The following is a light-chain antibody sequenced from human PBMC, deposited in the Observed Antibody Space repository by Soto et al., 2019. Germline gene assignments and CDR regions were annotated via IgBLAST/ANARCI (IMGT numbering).Light chain of an antibody. CDR1: SSNIGSKY. CDR3: AAWDDSLSDPV. CDR2: RSN. V-gene: IGLV1-47*01. J-gene: IGLJ1*01. Sequence: QSVLTQPPSASGTPGQRVTISCSGSSSNIGSKYVYWFRQLPGTAPKLLIYRSNERPSGVPDRFSGSKSGTSASLAISGLRSEDEADSYCAAWDDSLSDPVSGTGTKVTVL.